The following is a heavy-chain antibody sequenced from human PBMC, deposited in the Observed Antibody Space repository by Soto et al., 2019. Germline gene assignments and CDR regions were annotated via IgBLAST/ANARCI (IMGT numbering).Heavy chain of an antibody. V-gene: IGHV3-30*04. Sequence: GGSLRLSCAASGFTFSSYAMHWVRQAPGKGLEWVAVISYDGSNKYYADSVKGRFTISRDNSKNTLYLQMNSLRAEDTAVYYCARVPVPYGSGSYYDYWGQGTLVTVSS. D-gene: IGHD3-10*01. J-gene: IGHJ4*02. CDR3: ARVPVPYGSGSYYDY. CDR1: GFTFSSYA. CDR2: ISYDGSNK.